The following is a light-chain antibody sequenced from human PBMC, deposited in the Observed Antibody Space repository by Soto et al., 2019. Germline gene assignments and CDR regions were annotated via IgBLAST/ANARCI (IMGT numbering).Light chain of an antibody. CDR1: NIGRKS. V-gene: IGLV3-21*02. Sequence: SYELTQPPSVSVAPGQTARITCGGNNIGRKSVQWYQQKAGQAPVLVVYDDSDRPAGIPDRFSGSNSGNTATLTISGVEDGDEADYYCQVWDSSSDHVVFGGGTKVTVL. J-gene: IGLJ2*01. CDR3: QVWDSSSDHVV. CDR2: DDS.